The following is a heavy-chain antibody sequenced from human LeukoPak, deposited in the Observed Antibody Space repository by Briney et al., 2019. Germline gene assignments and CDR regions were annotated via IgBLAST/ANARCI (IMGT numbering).Heavy chain of an antibody. CDR1: GFTCSSHE. CDR2: ISPSGRTI. D-gene: IGHD1-7*01. V-gene: IGHV3-48*03. J-gene: IGHJ3*02. CDR3: AREGIGNFGDAFDI. Sequence: PGGSLRLSCAASGFTCSSHEMNWVRQAPGKGLERVSYISPSGRTIYYADSVKGRFTISRDNAKNSLYLQMNSLRAEDTAVYYCAREGIGNFGDAFDIWGQGTMVTVSS.